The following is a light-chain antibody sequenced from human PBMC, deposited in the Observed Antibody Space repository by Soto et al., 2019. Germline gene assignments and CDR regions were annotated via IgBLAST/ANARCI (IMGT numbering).Light chain of an antibody. CDR2: SDN. CDR3: AAWDGTLPAWV. Sequence: QSVLTQPPSASATPGQTVTLSCSGSTSNIGSNGVSWYQQVPGTAPKLLIYSDNQRPSGVPDRFSGSKSGTSASLAISGLQSEEEADYYCAAWDGTLPAWVFGAGTKLTVL. J-gene: IGLJ3*02. V-gene: IGLV1-44*01. CDR1: TSNIGSNG.